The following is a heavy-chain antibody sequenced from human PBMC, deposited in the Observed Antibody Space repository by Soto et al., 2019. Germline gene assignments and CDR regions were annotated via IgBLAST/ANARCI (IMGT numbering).Heavy chain of an antibody. CDR3: AKVLNVIYGAIDY. CDR2: ISGSGGST. Sequence: EVQLLESGGGLVQPGGSLRLSCAASGFTFSTFAMSWVRQAPGKGLEWVSTISGSGGSTYYADSVKGRFTISRDNSKNTLYLQMNSLRAEDTAVYYCAKVLNVIYGAIDYWGQGSLVTVSS. CDR1: GFTFSTFA. V-gene: IGHV3-23*01. J-gene: IGHJ4*02. D-gene: IGHD4-17*01.